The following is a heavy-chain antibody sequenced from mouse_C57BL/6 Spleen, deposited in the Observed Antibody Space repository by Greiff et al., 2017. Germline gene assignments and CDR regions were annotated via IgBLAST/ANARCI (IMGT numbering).Heavy chain of an antibody. CDR2: ISSGGSYT. J-gene: IGHJ2*01. D-gene: IGHD4-1*01. CDR3: AANWVYFDD. V-gene: IGHV5-6*01. CDR1: GFTFSSYG. Sequence: EVHLVESGGDLVKPGGSLKLSCAASGFTFSSYGMSWVRQTPDKRLEWVATISSGGSYTYYPDSVKGRFTISRDNAKNTLYLQMSSLKSEDTAMYYCAANWVYFDDWGQGTTLTVAS.